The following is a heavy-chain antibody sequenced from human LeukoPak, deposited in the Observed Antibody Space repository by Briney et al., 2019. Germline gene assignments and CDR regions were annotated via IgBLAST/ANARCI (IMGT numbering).Heavy chain of an antibody. V-gene: IGHV3-23*01. CDR2: ISGSGGST. CDR3: AKDQAYPDCSGGSCPFQH. CDR1: GFTFSSYA. J-gene: IGHJ1*01. D-gene: IGHD2-15*01. Sequence: GGSLRLSCAASGFTFSSYAMSWVRQAPGKGLEWVSAISGSGGSTYYADSVKGRFTISRDNSKNTLYLQMNSLRAEDTAVYYCAKDQAYPDCSGGSCPFQHWGQGTLVTVSS.